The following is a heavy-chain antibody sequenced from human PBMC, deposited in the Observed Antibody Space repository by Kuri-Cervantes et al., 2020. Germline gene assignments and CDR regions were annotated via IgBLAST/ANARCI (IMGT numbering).Heavy chain of an antibody. D-gene: IGHD2-2*01. Sequence: ASVKVSCKASGYTFTGYYMHWVRQAPGQGLEWMGWINPNSGGTNYAQKFQGRVTMTRNTSISTAYMELSSLRSEDTAVYYCARVGYCSSTSCHAEFDYWGQGTLVTVSS. CDR2: INPNSGGT. CDR1: GYTFTGYY. V-gene: IGHV1-2*02. J-gene: IGHJ4*02. CDR3: ARVGYCSSTSCHAEFDY.